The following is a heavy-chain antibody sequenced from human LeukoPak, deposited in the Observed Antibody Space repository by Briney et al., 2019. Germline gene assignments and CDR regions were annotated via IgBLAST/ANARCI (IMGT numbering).Heavy chain of an antibody. V-gene: IGHV3-30*02. Sequence: GGSLRLSCAASGFTFSSYGMHWVRQAPGKGLEWVAFIRYDGSNKYYADSVKGRFTVSRDNSKNTLYLQMNSLRAEDTAVYYCAGAVAGTVRFDYWGQGTLVTVSS. D-gene: IGHD6-19*01. CDR3: AGAVAGTVRFDY. CDR1: GFTFSSYG. J-gene: IGHJ4*02. CDR2: IRYDGSNK.